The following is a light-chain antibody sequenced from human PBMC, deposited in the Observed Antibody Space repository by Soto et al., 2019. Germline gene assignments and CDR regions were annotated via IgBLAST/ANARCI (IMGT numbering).Light chain of an antibody. J-gene: IGLJ1*01. V-gene: IGLV2-11*01. CDR1: SSDVGGYNF. Sequence: QSALTQPRSVSGSPGQSVTISCTGTSSDVGGYNFVSWYQHHPGKAPKLMIYNVIQRPSGVPDRFSASKSGNTASLTISGLQAEDEADYYCCSYAGSYTYLFGTGTKLTVL. CDR2: NVI. CDR3: CSYAGSYTYL.